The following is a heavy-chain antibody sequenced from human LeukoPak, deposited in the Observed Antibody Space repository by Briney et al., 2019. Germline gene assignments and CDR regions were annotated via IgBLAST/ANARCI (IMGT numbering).Heavy chain of an antibody. CDR1: GGTFSSYA. D-gene: IGHD2-2*02. Sequence: GASVKVSCKASGGTFSSYAISWVRQAPGQGLEWMGGIIPIFGTANYAQKFQGRVTITADESTSTAYMELSSLRSEDTAVYYCARDLDCSSTSCYRAGVDYWGQGTLVTVSS. CDR2: IIPIFGTA. CDR3: ARDLDCSSTSCYRAGVDY. V-gene: IGHV1-69*13. J-gene: IGHJ4*02.